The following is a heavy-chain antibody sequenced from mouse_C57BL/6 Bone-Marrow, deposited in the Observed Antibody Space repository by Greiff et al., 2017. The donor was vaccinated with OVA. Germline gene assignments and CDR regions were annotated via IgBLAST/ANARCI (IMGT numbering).Heavy chain of an antibody. J-gene: IGHJ2*01. CDR2: ISDGGSYT. Sequence: EVQLVESGGGLVKPGGSLKLSCAAPGFTFSSYAMSWVRQTPEKRLEWVATISDGGSYTYYPDNVKGRFTISRDNAKKHLYLQISHLKSANTAMFYSARDLGGNYIEYWGQGTTLTVSS. V-gene: IGHV5-4*01. CDR1: GFTFSSYA. D-gene: IGHD1-1*01. CDR3: ARDLGGNYIEY.